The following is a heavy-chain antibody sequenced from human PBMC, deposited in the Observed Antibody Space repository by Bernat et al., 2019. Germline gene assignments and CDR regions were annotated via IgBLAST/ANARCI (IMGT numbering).Heavy chain of an antibody. CDR1: GFTFRDYY. V-gene: IGHV3-11*05. J-gene: IGHJ6*03. Sequence: QVQLVESGGGLVKPGGSLRLSCAASGFTFRDYYMSWIRQAPGKGLDWVSYISTSSSYTNCAGSVKGRVTVSRDNAKNSLYLQMSSLRAEDTAVYYCARGTSTSAPYMDVWGKGTTVTVSS. CDR3: ARGTSTSAPYMDV. CDR2: ISTSSSYT.